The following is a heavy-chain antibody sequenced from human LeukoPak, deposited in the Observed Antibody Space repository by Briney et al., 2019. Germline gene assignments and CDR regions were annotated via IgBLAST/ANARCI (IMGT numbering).Heavy chain of an antibody. CDR1: GYTFTSYG. CDR2: ISAYNGNT. V-gene: IGHV1-18*01. CDR3: ARDGPRRIAVAGPGDY. D-gene: IGHD6-19*01. Sequence: ASVKVSCKASGYTFTSYGISWVRQAPGQGLEWMGWISAYNGNTNYAQKLQGRVTMTTDTSTSTAYMELRSLRSDDTVVYYCARDGPRRIAVAGPGDYWGQGTLVTVSS. J-gene: IGHJ4*02.